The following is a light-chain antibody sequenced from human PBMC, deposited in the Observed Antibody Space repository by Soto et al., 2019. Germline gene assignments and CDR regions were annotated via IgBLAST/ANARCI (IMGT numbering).Light chain of an antibody. Sequence: QSVGTQPPSASGSPGQSVTLSCTGTSSDVGGYNYVSWYQQHPGKAPKLMIYEVSKRPSGVPDRFSCSKSGNTASLTVSGLQAEDEADYYCSSYAGSNNPPFVFGTGTKVTVL. J-gene: IGLJ1*01. CDR1: SSDVGGYNY. CDR3: SSYAGSNNPPFV. CDR2: EVS. V-gene: IGLV2-8*01.